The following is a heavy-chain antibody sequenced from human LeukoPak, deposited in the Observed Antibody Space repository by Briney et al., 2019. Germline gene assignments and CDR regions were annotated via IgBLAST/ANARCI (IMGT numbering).Heavy chain of an antibody. V-gene: IGHV3-23*01. CDR1: GFTFGGYA. CDR3: AKVPDGSPRGYWYFDL. CDR2: ISASGGST. J-gene: IGHJ2*01. D-gene: IGHD3-10*01. Sequence: PGGSLRLSCAASGFTFGGYAMSWVRQAPGKGLEWVSTISASGGSTYLADSVKGRFAISRDNSKSTLYVQMTSLRAEDTAVYYCAKVPDGSPRGYWYFDLWAVAPWSLSPQ.